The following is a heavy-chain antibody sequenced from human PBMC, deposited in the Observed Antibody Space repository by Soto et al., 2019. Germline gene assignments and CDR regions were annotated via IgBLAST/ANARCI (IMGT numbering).Heavy chain of an antibody. CDR3: ARVGTGSSTPLDI. CDR1: GFMFTRST. D-gene: IGHD3-9*01. CDR2: ITSASDYI. Sequence: PGGSLRLSCVASGFMFTRSTMNWVRQAPGKGLEWVSSITSASDYIFYADSVKGRFTISRDNAKNSLYLQMNSLRAEDTAVYYCARVGTGSSTPLDIWGKGTMVTVS. J-gene: IGHJ3*02. V-gene: IGHV3-21*01.